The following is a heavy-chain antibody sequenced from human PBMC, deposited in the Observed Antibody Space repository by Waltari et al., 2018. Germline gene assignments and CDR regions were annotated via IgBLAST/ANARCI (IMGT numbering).Heavy chain of an antibody. V-gene: IGHV3-48*03. J-gene: IGHJ2*01. CDR2: ISSSGSTI. D-gene: IGHD6-19*01. CDR1: GFTFSSYA. CDR3: ASTAVAGTHWYFDL. Sequence: EVQLVESGGDLVQPGGSLRLSCAASGFTFSSYAITWVRHAPGKGMEWVSYISSSGSTIYYADSVKGRFTISRDNSKNTLYLQMNSLRAEDTAVYYCASTAVAGTHWYFDLWGRCTLVTVSS.